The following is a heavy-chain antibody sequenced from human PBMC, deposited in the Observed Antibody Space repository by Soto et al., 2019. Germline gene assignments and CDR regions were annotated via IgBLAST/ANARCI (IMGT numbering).Heavy chain of an antibody. J-gene: IGHJ5*02. Sequence: GGSLRLSCAASGFTFSSYAMSWVRQAPGKGLEWVSAISGSGGSTYYADSVKGRFTISRDNSKNTLYLQMNSLRAEDTAVYYCAKDQYYDYIWGSYRRGWFDPWGQGTLVTVSS. CDR3: AKDQYYDYIWGSYRRGWFDP. D-gene: IGHD3-16*02. CDR2: ISGSGGST. CDR1: GFTFSSYA. V-gene: IGHV3-23*01.